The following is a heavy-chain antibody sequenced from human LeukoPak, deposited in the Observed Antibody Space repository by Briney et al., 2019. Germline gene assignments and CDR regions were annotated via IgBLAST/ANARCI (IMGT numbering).Heavy chain of an antibody. CDR3: AGDEVDRRAFDI. Sequence: ASVKVSCRASGYTFTSYYMHWVRQAPGQWLEWMGIINPSGGSTSYAQKFQGRVTMTRDTSTSTVYMELSSLRSEDTAVYYCAGDEVDRRAFDIWGQGTMVTVS. V-gene: IGHV1-46*01. D-gene: IGHD1-14*01. CDR2: INPSGGST. CDR1: GYTFTSYY. J-gene: IGHJ3*02.